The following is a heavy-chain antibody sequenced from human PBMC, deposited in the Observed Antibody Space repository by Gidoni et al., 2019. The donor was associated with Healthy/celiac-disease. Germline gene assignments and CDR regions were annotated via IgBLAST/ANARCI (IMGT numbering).Heavy chain of an antibody. D-gene: IGHD3-16*01. V-gene: IGHV1-46*01. CDR3: ARETDIRMGGGAFDI. Sequence: QVQLVQSGAEVKKPGASVKVSCKASGYTFTSYYMHWVRQAPGQGLEWMGIINPSGGSTSYAQKFQGRVTMTRDTSTSTAYMELSSLISEDTAVYYCARETDIRMGGGAFDIWGQGTMVTVSS. CDR1: GYTFTSYY. CDR2: INPSGGST. J-gene: IGHJ3*02.